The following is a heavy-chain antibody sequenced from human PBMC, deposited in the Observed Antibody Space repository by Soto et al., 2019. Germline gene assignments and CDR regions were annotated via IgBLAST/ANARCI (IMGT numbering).Heavy chain of an antibody. CDR1: GFTFSNFW. J-gene: IGHJ5*02. V-gene: IGHV3-7*01. Sequence: EVQLVESGGGLVQPGGSLRLSCAASGFTFSNFWMTWVRQAPGKGLECLANIKQEGSEKYYVDSVEGRFTVCRHHARKSLYLEMNCLPGRHPVVYYRSTGPKWEASWGQGTLVTVSS. D-gene: IGHD1-26*01. CDR2: IKQEGSEK. CDR3: STGPKWEAS.